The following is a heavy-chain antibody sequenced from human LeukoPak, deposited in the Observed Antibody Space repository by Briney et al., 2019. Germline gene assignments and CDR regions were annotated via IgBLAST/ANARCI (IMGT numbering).Heavy chain of an antibody. CDR3: ARDNYYGSGSYYYYYYYMDV. D-gene: IGHD3-10*01. CDR1: GGSISSSSYY. V-gene: IGHV4-39*06. J-gene: IGHJ6*03. Sequence: SETLSLTCTVSGGSISSSSYYWGWIRQPPGRGLEWIGHYYYSGSTYYNPSLKSRFTISKHTPKHQLTLKLSSVTTADTAVYYCARDNYYGSGSYYYYYYYMDVWGKGTTVTVS. CDR2: YYYSGST.